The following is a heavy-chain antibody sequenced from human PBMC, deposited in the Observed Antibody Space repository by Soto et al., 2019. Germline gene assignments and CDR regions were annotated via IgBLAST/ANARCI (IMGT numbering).Heavy chain of an antibody. D-gene: IGHD1-26*01. V-gene: IGHV1-18*01. CDR2: ISANNGNT. Sequence: QVQLVQSGAEVKKPGASVKVSCKAFGYTFTSYGISWVRQAPGQGLERMGWISANNGNTNYAQKLHGRVTMTTDTSTSTAYMELSRRRSDYTAVYYCARDRGSDTLDYWGQGTLVTFSS. CDR1: GYTFTSYG. J-gene: IGHJ4*02. CDR3: ARDRGSDTLDY.